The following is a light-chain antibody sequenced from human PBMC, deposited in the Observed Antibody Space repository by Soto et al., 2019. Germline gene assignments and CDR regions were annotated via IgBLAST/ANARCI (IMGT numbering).Light chain of an antibody. V-gene: IGKV3-11*01. J-gene: IGKJ2*01. Sequence: EIVLPQSPATLSLSPGERATLSCRASQSVSSYLAWYQQKPGQAPRLLIYDASNRATGIPARFSGSGSGTDFTLPISSLEPEDFAVYYCQQRSNWPYTFGQGTKLEIK. CDR1: QSVSSY. CDR3: QQRSNWPYT. CDR2: DAS.